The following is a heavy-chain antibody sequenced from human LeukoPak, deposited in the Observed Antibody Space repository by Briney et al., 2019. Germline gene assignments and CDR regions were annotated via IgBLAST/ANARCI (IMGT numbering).Heavy chain of an antibody. D-gene: IGHD3-10*01. J-gene: IGHJ1*01. CDR1: GYTFTANY. CDR3: ARATLVPS. V-gene: IGHV1-2*06. CDR2: MNPDTGGT. Sequence: ASVNVSCTTSGYTFTANYLHWVRQAPGQGLEWMGRMNPDTGGTNYAQRFQGRVTMTRDTSINTAYMELTGLRFDDTAIYYCARATLVPSWGQGTLVTVSS.